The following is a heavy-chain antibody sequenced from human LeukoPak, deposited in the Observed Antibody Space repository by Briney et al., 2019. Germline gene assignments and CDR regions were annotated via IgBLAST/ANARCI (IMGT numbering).Heavy chain of an antibody. CDR2: IYSDGST. CDR3: ARGGYSYGLVDY. Sequence: GSLRLSCAASGFTFSDYYMSWIRQAPGKGLEWVSVIYSDGSTYYADSVKGRFTISRDNSKNTLYLQMNSLRAEDTAVYYCARGGYSYGLVDYWGQGTLVTVSS. V-gene: IGHV3-66*01. CDR1: GFTFSDYY. J-gene: IGHJ4*02. D-gene: IGHD5-18*01.